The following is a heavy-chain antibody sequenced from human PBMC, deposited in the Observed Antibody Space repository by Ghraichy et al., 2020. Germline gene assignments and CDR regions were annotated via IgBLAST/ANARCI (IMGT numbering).Heavy chain of an antibody. CDR2: ISGSGAST. D-gene: IGHD6-19*01. Sequence: LSLTCAASGFTFSSYAMTWVRQAPGKGLEWVSAISGSGASTYYADSVKGRFTISRDNSKNTLYLLMSSLRAEDTALYYCAKNTGYSSAWYQNDYWGQGTLVTVSS. J-gene: IGHJ4*02. V-gene: IGHV3-23*01. CDR1: GFTFSSYA. CDR3: AKNTGYSSAWYQNDY.